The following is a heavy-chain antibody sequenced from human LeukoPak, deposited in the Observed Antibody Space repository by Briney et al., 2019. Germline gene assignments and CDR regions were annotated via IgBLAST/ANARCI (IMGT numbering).Heavy chain of an antibody. J-gene: IGHJ4*02. Sequence: ASVKVSCKASGYTFTSYGISWVRQAPGQGLEWMGWISAYNGNTNYAQKLQGRVTMTADTFTSTAYMELRSLRSDDTAVYYCARGDVIVGATTNDYWGQGTLVTVSS. CDR3: ARGDVIVGATTNDY. CDR1: GYTFTSYG. V-gene: IGHV1-18*01. D-gene: IGHD1-26*01. CDR2: ISAYNGNT.